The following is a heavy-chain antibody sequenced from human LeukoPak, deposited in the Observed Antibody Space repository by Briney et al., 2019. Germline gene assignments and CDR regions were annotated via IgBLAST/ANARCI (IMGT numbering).Heavy chain of an antibody. D-gene: IGHD2-15*01. CDR2: IHSGGNT. Sequence: PGGSLRLSCAVSGFTVSSNYMSWVRQAPGKGLEWVSLIHSGGNTDYADSLKDRVTISRDNSKNMVNLQINSLRPEDTAVYYCARERRYCSGDNCYLGHDYWGQGTLVIVSS. V-gene: IGHV3-53*01. CDR1: GFTVSSNY. CDR3: ARERRYCSGDNCYLGHDY. J-gene: IGHJ4*02.